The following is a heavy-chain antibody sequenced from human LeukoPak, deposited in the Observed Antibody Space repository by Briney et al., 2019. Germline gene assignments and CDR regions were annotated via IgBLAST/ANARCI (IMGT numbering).Heavy chain of an antibody. CDR2: ISSSSSYI. V-gene: IGHV3-21*01. J-gene: IGHJ4*02. CDR1: GFTFSSYS. CDR3: ARDRFVAEYYFDY. D-gene: IGHD2-15*01. Sequence: GGSLRLSCAASGFTFSSYSMNWVRQAPGKGLEWVSSISSSSSYIYYADSAKGRFTISRDNAKNSLYLQMNSLRAEDTAVYYCARDRFVAEYYFDYWGQGTLVTVSS.